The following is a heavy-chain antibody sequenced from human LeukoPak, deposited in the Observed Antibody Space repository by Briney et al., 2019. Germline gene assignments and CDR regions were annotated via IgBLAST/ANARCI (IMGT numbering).Heavy chain of an antibody. Sequence: ASVKVSCKAFGYGFTSYYIHWVRQAPGQGLEWMGIINPSVGGTTYARKFQGRVTMTRDTSTSTVYMELSSLRSEDTAVYYCTKDYLPVGTPGNYFDYWGQGTLVTVSS. D-gene: IGHD4-23*01. CDR3: TKDYLPVGTPGNYFDY. J-gene: IGHJ4*02. V-gene: IGHV1-46*01. CDR1: GYGFTSYY. CDR2: INPSVGGT.